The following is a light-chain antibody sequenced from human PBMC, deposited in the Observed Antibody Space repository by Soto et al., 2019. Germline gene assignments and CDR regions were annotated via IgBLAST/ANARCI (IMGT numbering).Light chain of an antibody. CDR3: QQSYSTPLT. CDR1: QSISSY. CDR2: AAS. J-gene: IGKJ4*01. Sequence: DIQMTQSPSSLSASVGYIVTITCRASQSISSYLNWYQQKPGKAPKLLIYAASSLQSGVPSRFSGSGSGTDFTLTISSLQPEDFATYYCQQSYSTPLTFGGGTKVDIK. V-gene: IGKV1-39*01.